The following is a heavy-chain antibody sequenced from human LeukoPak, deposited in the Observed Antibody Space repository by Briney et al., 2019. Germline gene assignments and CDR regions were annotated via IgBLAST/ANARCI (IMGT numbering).Heavy chain of an antibody. CDR2: INDNGDTT. D-gene: IGHD2-15*01. CDR3: ARKRIATPSLGP. J-gene: IGHJ5*02. V-gene: IGHV3-64*01. Sequence: PGGSLRLSCAASGFTFSTYAMHWVRQAPGKGLEYISGINDNGDTTYYANSVKGRFTISRDNSKNTFFLQMGSLRTEDMAVYFCARKRIATPSLGPWGQGILVPVSS. CDR1: GFTFSTYA.